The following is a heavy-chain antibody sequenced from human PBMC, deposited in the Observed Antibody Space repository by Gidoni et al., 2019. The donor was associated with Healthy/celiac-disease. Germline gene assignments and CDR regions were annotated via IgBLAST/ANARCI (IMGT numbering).Heavy chain of an antibody. CDR3: ARDVVVPAAMDYYYGMDV. CDR1: GFTFSSYS. V-gene: IGHV3-21*01. CDR2: ISSSSSYI. J-gene: IGHJ6*02. Sequence: EVQLVESGGGLVKPGGSLRLSCAASGFTFSSYSMNCARQAPGKGLEWFSSISSSSSYIFYADSVKGRFTISRDNAKNSLYLQMNSLRAEDTAVYYCARDVVVPAAMDYYYGMDVWGQGTTVTVSS. D-gene: IGHD2-2*01.